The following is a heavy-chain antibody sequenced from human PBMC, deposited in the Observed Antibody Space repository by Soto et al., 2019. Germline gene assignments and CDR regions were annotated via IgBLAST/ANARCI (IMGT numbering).Heavy chain of an antibody. V-gene: IGHV1-69*13. CDR1: GDTFSSYA. Sequence: RASVKVSCKASGDTFSSYAISWVRQAPGKGLEWMGKIIPTFGRTNYAQKFQGRLTISADDSTRTAYMELSSLLSEDTAVYYCARDPLSSFAMDVWGQGTTVTVSS. CDR2: IIPTFGRT. CDR3: ARDPLSSFAMDV. D-gene: IGHD3-10*02. J-gene: IGHJ6*02.